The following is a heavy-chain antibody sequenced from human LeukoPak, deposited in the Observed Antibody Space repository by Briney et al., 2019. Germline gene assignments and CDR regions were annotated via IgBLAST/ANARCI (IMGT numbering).Heavy chain of an antibody. CDR3: ARDTRDAFDI. J-gene: IGHJ3*02. CDR1: GGSISGFY. Sequence: SETLSLTCTVSGGSISGFYWNWIRQPPGKGLEWIGYVYYSGNTNYNPSLKSRVTISLDTSKNQFSLKLRSVTAANTAVYYCARDTRDAFDIWGQGTMVTVSS. V-gene: IGHV4-59*01. CDR2: VYYSGNT.